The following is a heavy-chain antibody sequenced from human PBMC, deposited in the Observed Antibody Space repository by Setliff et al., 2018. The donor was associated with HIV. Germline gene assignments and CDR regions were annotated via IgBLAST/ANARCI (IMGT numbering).Heavy chain of an antibody. CDR3: ARGLVVVTDSDYDTNYYYYYYMDV. D-gene: IGHD5-12*01. Sequence: PSETLSLTCTVSGGSISSGSYYWSWIRQPAGKGLEWIGHIYTSGNTNHNPSLKSRVTISVDTSENQFSLKLSSVTAADTAVYYCARGLVVVTDSDYDTNYYYYYYMDVWGKGTTVTVSS. CDR2: IYTSGNT. CDR1: GGSISSGSYY. V-gene: IGHV4-61*09. J-gene: IGHJ6*03.